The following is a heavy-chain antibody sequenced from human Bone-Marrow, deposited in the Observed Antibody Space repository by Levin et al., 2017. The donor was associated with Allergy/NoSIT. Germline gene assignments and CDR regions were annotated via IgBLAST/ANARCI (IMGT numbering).Heavy chain of an antibody. J-gene: IGHJ4*02. CDR2: IYYTGST. CDR1: GESISSGGYY. Sequence: SETLSLTCTVSGESISSGGYYWSWIRHLPGKGLEWIGYIYYTGSTYYNPSLKSRTHISVDTSKNEFALKMNLLSDADTAVYYCARSVGNGYLSNFDSWGQGTLVTVSS. V-gene: IGHV4-31*03. D-gene: IGHD5-24*01. CDR3: ARSVGNGYLSNFDS.